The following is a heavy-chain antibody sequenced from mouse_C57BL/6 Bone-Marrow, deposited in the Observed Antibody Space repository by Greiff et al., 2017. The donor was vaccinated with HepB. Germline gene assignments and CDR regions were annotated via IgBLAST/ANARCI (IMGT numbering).Heavy chain of an antibody. CDR1: GYTFTSYG. J-gene: IGHJ3*01. Sequence: QVQLQQSGAELARPGASVKLSCKASGYTFTSYGISWVKQRTGQGLEWIGEIYPRSGNTYYNEKFKGKATLTADKSSSTAYMELRSLTSEDSAVYFCARSVYYSGSSYWFAYWGQGTLVTVSA. CDR3: ARSVYYSGSSYWFAY. CDR2: IYPRSGNT. V-gene: IGHV1-81*01. D-gene: IGHD1-1*01.